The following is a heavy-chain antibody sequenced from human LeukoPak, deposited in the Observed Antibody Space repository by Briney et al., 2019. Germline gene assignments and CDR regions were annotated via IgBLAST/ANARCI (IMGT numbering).Heavy chain of an antibody. CDR1: GFTFSRIG. J-gene: IGHJ4*02. CDR2: IGKDGSDK. CDR3: AKDSNWAFDY. V-gene: IGHV3-30*02. Sequence: SGWSLRLSCGASGFTFSRIGMHWVRHAPGKGLGWVTYIGKDGSDKSYADSVKGRFTISRDSSKTMVYLQMNSLRAEDTAVYYCAKDSNWAFDYGAQGTLVSVPS. D-gene: IGHD7-27*01.